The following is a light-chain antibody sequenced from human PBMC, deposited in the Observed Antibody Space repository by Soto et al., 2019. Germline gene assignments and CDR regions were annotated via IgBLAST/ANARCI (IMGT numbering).Light chain of an antibody. J-gene: IGKJ1*01. CDR3: QQYNTWLWT. V-gene: IGKV3-15*01. CDR1: QNVNAN. CDR2: GAS. Sequence: EVVMTQSPATLSVSPGERATLSCRASQNVNANLAWYQQKPGQAPRLLIHGASTRATGIPARFSGRGFGTEFIXXIXSXQSEDFAVYDCQQYNTWLWTFGQGTKVEGK.